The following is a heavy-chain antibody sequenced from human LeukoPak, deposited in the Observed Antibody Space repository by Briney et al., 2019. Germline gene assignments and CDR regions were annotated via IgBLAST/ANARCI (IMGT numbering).Heavy chain of an antibody. CDR3: ARAALWWLLDY. CDR1: GGTFSSYA. D-gene: IGHD5-12*01. V-gene: IGHV1-69*04. J-gene: IGHJ4*02. CDR2: IIPILGIA. Sequence: GSSVKVSCKASGGTFSSYAISWERQAPGQGLEWMGRIIPILGIANYAQKFQGRVTITADKSTSTAYMELSSLRSEDTAVYYCARAALWWLLDYWGQGTLVTVSS.